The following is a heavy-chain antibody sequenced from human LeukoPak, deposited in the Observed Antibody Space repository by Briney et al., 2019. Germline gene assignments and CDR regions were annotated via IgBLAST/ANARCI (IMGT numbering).Heavy chain of an antibody. CDR1: GGSINYYY. CDR2: IYYTGST. D-gene: IGHD4-17*01. Sequence: SETLSLTCTVSGGSINYYYWSWIRQPPGKGLEFIAYIYYTGSTSYNPSLKSRVTTSVDTSKNQFSLEVTSVTAADTAVYYCARTYGDYRFDYWGQGILVTVSS. V-gene: IGHV4-59*01. CDR3: ARTYGDYRFDY. J-gene: IGHJ4*02.